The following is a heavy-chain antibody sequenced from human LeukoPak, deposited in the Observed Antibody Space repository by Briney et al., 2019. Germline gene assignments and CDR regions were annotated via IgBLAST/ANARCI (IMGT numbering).Heavy chain of an antibody. CDR3: ARFLVDTVMLWPADV. Sequence: PGGSLRLSCAASGFTFSSYEMDWVRQAPGKGLEWVSYISSSGSTIYYADSVMGRFTVSRDNAKNSLSLQMNSLRDEDTAVYYCARFLVDTVMLWPADVWGKGTTVTVSS. CDR2: ISSSGSTI. D-gene: IGHD5-18*01. CDR1: GFTFSSYE. J-gene: IGHJ6*04. V-gene: IGHV3-48*03.